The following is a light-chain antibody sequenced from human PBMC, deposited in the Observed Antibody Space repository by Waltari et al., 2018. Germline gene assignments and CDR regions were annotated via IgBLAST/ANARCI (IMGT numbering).Light chain of an antibody. CDR2: WAS. CDR3: QQYYDIPWT. Sequence: DIVMTQSPDSLAVSLGERVTINCKSSQGVLYSSNSQNYLAWYQQKPGQPPKLLIYWASARESGVPDRFSGSESGTDFTLTISSLQAEDVAVYYCQQYYDIPWTFGQGTKVEIK. J-gene: IGKJ1*01. V-gene: IGKV4-1*01. CDR1: QGVLYSSNSQNY.